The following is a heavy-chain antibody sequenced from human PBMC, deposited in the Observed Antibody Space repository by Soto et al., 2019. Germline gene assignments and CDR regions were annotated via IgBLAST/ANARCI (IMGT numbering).Heavy chain of an antibody. CDR2: IIPIFGTA. Sequence: QVQLVQSGAEVKKPGSSVKVSCKASGGTFSSYAISWVRQAPGQGLEWMGGIIPIFGTANYAQKFQGRVTITADKAPSTASLELSSRISGSTAGYYCSRVRALVLRFLEWGGGMGSCAHGTTFTFS. CDR1: GGTFSSYA. D-gene: IGHD3-3*01. J-gene: IGHJ6*02. CDR3: SRVRALVLRFLEWGGGMGS. V-gene: IGHV1-69*06.